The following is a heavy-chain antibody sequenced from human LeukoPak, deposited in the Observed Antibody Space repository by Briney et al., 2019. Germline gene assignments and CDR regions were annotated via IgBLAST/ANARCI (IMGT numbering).Heavy chain of an antibody. D-gene: IGHD4-17*01. CDR3: AKDPDDYGDYIASFDY. CDR1: GFTFSSYA. V-gene: IGHV3-23*01. Sequence: GGSLRLSCAASGFTFSSYAMSWVRQAPGKGLEWFSAISGSGGSTYYADSVKGRFTISRDNSKNTLYLQMNSLRAEDTAVYYCAKDPDDYGDYIASFDYWGQGTLVTVSS. J-gene: IGHJ4*02. CDR2: ISGSGGST.